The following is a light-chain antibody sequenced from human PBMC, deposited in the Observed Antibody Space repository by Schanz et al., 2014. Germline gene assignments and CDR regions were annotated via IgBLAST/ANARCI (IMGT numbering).Light chain of an antibody. Sequence: DIHMTQSPSSLSASVGDRVTITCRASQSINRNLNWYQQKSGEAPNLLIYGASNLQSGVPSRFIGSGSGTDCTLTISSLQLEDFATYYCQQSQGPPLTFGGGTKVDSK. CDR1: QSINRN. CDR3: QQSQGPPLT. CDR2: GAS. J-gene: IGKJ4*01. V-gene: IGKV1-39*01.